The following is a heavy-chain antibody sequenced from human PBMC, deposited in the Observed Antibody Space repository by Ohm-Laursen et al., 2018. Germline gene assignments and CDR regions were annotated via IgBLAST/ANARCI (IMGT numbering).Heavy chain of an antibody. CDR3: ARARREYYYDF. CDR1: GFTFSSYE. J-gene: IGHJ4*02. CDR2: ISSSGSTI. V-gene: IGHV3-48*03. Sequence: SLRLSCAASGFTFSSYEMNWVRQAPGKGLEWVSYISSSGSTIYYADSVKGRFTISRDNAKNSLYLQMNSLRAEDTAVYYCARARREYYYDFWGQGTLVTVSS. D-gene: IGHD6-6*01.